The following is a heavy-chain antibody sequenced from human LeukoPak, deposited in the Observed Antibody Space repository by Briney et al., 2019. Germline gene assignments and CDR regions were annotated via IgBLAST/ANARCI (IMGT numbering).Heavy chain of an antibody. J-gene: IGHJ4*02. CDR2: IWYDGSNK. Sequence: GGSLRLSCAASGFTFSSYGMHWVRQAPGKGLEWVAVIWYDGSNKYYADSVKGQFTISRDNSKNTLYLQMNSLRAEDTAVYYCTKEKGGYISSWYIDYWGQGTLVTVSS. CDR3: TKEKGGYISSWYIDY. V-gene: IGHV3-33*06. D-gene: IGHD6-13*01. CDR1: GFTFSSYG.